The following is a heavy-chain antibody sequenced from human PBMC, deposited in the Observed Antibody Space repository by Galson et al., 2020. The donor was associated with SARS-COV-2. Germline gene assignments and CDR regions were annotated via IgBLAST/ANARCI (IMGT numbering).Heavy chain of an antibody. Sequence: SETLSLTCTVSGGSISSYYWSWIRQPPGKGLEWIGYIYYSGSTNYNPSLKSRVTISVDTSKNQFSLKLSSVTAADTAVYYCARALWLRGSMAVWGQGTTVTVSS. CDR1: GGSISSYY. CDR2: IYYSGST. CDR3: ARALWLRGSMAV. V-gene: IGHV4-59*13. D-gene: IGHD6-19*01. J-gene: IGHJ6*02.